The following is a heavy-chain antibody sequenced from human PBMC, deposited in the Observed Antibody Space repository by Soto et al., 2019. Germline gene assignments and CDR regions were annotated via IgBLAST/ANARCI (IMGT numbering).Heavy chain of an antibody. CDR2: INPNSGGT. D-gene: IGHD2-8*01. CDR1: GYTFTGYY. Sequence: QVPLVQSGAEVKKPGASVKVSCKASGYTFTGYYMHWVRQAPGQGLEWMGWINPNSGGTNYAQKFQGCVTMTRDTSISTAYMELTRLRSDDTAVYYCARGDVLMVDAMGAMANWFDPWGQGTLVTVPS. CDR3: ARGDVLMVDAMGAMANWFDP. V-gene: IGHV1-2*04. J-gene: IGHJ5*02.